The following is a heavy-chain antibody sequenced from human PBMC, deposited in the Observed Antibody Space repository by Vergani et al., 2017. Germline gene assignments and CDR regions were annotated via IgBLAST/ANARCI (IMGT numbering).Heavy chain of an antibody. Sequence: QVQLQESGPGLVKPSETLSLTCTVSGGSISSYYWSWIRQHPGKGLEWIGYINYSGSTYYNPSLKSRVTMSVDTSKNPFSLMLSSVTAADTAVYYCARGPLNGDYGYFDYWGQGTLVTVSS. J-gene: IGHJ4*02. CDR2: INYSGST. CDR1: GGSISSYY. CDR3: ARGPLNGDYGYFDY. D-gene: IGHD4-17*01. V-gene: IGHV4-59*06.